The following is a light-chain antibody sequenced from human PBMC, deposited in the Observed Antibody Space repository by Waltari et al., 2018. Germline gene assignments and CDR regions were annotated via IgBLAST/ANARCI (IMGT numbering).Light chain of an antibody. CDR3: QAWDSSNGV. V-gene: IGLV3-1*01. CDR2: EDN. Sequence: SYDLTQPPSLSVSPRQTGTLTCPGEKLGDKYVSWYQQKSGQSPALVTYEDNKRPSGVPVRCSGSNTRNTATMTIGGTEDKDEDDYYGQAWDSSNGVFGGGTKLTVL. CDR1: KLGDKY. J-gene: IGLJ3*02.